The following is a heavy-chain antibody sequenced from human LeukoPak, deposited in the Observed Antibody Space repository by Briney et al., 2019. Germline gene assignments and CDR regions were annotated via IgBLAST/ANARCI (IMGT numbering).Heavy chain of an antibody. J-gene: IGHJ4*02. D-gene: IGHD6-19*01. V-gene: IGHV1-69*05. CDR1: GGTFSSYA. CDR3: ARGVAVAVTFGY. Sequence: SVKVSCKASGGTFSSYAISWVRQAPGQGREWMGRIIPIFGTANYAQKLQGRVTITTDESTSTAYMELSSLRSEDTAVYYCARGVAVAVTFGYWGQGTLVTVSS. CDR2: IIPIFGTA.